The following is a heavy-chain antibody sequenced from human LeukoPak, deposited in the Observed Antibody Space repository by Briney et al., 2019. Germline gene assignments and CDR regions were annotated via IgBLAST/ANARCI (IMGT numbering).Heavy chain of an antibody. CDR3: ARGEASYSSGWYKDYYYYYMDV. CDR2: MNPNSGNT. Sequence: GASVKVSCKASGYTFTSYDINWVRQATGQGLEWMGWMNPNSGNTGYAQKFQGRVTMTRNTSISTAYMELSSLRSEETAVYYCARGEASYSSGWYKDYYYYYMDVWGKGTTVTVSS. V-gene: IGHV1-8*01. J-gene: IGHJ6*03. D-gene: IGHD6-19*01. CDR1: GYTFTSYD.